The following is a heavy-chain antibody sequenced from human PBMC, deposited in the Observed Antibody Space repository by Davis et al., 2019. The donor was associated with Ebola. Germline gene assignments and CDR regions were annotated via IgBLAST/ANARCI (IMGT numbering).Heavy chain of an antibody. Sequence: GESLKISCKASGYSFLNYWISWVRHMPGRGLEWIGRIDPSDSYTDYSPSFQGHVSISADQSTNTASLQWSGLQPSDTAMYYCARRDQNYYYGMDVWGQGTTVTVSS. CDR3: ARRDQNYYYGMDV. V-gene: IGHV5-10-1*01. CDR1: GYSFLNYW. CDR2: IDPSDSYT. J-gene: IGHJ6*02.